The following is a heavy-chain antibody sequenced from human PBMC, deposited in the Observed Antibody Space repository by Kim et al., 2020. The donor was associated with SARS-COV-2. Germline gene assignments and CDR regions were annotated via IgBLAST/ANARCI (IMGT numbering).Heavy chain of an antibody. Sequence: SETLSLTCSVSGASISTDLYYWGWIRQPPGKGLEWIGNVFYSGSTYSNSSLKSRVSISVDTSKNHFSLRLTSVTAADTAVYFCASVKGLAVAGQDGFDFWGQGMLVTVSS. CDR2: VFYSGST. V-gene: IGHV4-39*02. J-gene: IGHJ4*02. CDR3: ASVKGLAVAGQDGFDF. CDR1: GASISTDLYY. D-gene: IGHD6-19*01.